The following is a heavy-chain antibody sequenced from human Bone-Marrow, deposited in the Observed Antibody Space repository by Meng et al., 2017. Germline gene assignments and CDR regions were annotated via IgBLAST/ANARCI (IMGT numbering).Heavy chain of an antibody. CDR2: ISSSGSTI. J-gene: IGHJ2*01. Sequence: QGALVEAGGGLVKHGGSLRLSCAASGFTFSDYYMSWIRQAPGKGLEWVSYISSSGSTIYYADSVKGRFTISRDNAKNSLYLQMNSLRAEDTAVYYCARDDYGDRYWYFDLWGRGTLVTVSS. D-gene: IGHD4-17*01. CDR1: GFTFSDYY. CDR3: ARDDYGDRYWYFDL. V-gene: IGHV3-11*01.